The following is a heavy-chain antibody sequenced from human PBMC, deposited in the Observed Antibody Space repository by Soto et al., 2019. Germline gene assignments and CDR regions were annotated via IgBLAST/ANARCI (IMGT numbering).Heavy chain of an antibody. CDR1: GYMFTGYG. CDR2: ISPYNGNT. V-gene: IGHV1-18*01. D-gene: IGHD4-17*01. Sequence: ASVKVSCKASGYMFTGYGITWVRQAPGQGLEWMGWISPYNGNTNYAQRFQDRVTMTTDTSTSTAYMELRSLRSDDTAVYYCARATTVTTASAFDIWGQGTMVTVS. J-gene: IGHJ3*02. CDR3: ARATTVTTASAFDI.